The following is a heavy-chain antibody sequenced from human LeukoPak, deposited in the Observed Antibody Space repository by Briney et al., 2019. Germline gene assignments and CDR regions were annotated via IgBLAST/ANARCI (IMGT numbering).Heavy chain of an antibody. V-gene: IGHV4-39*01. Sequence: NASETLSLTCTVSGGSISSSRYYWGWIRQPPGKGLEWIGSIYYSGSTYYNPSLKSRVTISVDTSKNQFSLKLSSVTAADTAVYYCARHNYYGSGSYRFGFDPWGQGTLVTVSS. CDR2: IYYSGST. CDR3: ARHNYYGSGSYRFGFDP. CDR1: GGSISSSRYY. D-gene: IGHD3-10*01. J-gene: IGHJ5*02.